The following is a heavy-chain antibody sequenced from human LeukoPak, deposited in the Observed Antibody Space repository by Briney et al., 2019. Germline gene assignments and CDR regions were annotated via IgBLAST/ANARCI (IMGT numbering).Heavy chain of an antibody. J-gene: IGHJ4*02. V-gene: IGHV4-59*08. CDR2: IYYSGGT. Sequence: SETLSLTCTVFGGSISSYSWSWIRQPPGKGLEWIGYIYYSGGTNYNPSLKSRVTISVDTSKNQFSLKLSSVTAADTAVYYCARLGFSNSGSYLAPSDYWGQGTLVTVSS. CDR3: ARLGFSNSGSYLAPSDY. D-gene: IGHD1-26*01. CDR1: GGSISSYS.